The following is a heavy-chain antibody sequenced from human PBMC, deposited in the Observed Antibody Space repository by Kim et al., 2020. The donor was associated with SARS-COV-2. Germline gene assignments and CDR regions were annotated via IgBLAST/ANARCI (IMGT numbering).Heavy chain of an antibody. CDR1: GFTFTSSA. Sequence: SVKVSCKASGFTFTSSAVQWVRQARGQRLEWIGWIVVGSGNTNYAQKFQERVTITRDMSTSTAYMELSSLRSEDTAVYYCAADRDILTGYSKNYYGMDVWGQGTTVTVSS. J-gene: IGHJ6*02. V-gene: IGHV1-58*01. CDR3: AADRDILTGYSKNYYGMDV. CDR2: IVVGSGNT. D-gene: IGHD3-9*01.